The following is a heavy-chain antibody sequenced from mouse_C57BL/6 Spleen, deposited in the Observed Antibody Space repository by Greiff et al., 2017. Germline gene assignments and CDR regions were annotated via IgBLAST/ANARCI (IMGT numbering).Heavy chain of an antibody. CDR2: INPYNGGT. CDR1: GYTFTDYY. CDR3: ARDDYDPNYFDY. V-gene: IGHV1-19*01. D-gene: IGHD2-4*01. J-gene: IGHJ2*01. Sequence: EVQGVESGPVLVKPGASVKMSCKASGYTFTDYYMNWVKQSHGKSLEWIGVINPYNGGTSYNQKFKGKATLTVDKSSSTAYMELNSLTSEDSAVYYCARDDYDPNYFDYWGQGTTLTVSS.